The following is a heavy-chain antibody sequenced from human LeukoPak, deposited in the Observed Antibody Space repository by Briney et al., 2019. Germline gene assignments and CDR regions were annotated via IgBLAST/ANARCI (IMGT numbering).Heavy chain of an antibody. J-gene: IGHJ4*02. Sequence: SETLSLTCAVYGGSFSGYYWSWIRQPPGKGLEWIGEINHSGSTNYDPSLKSRVTISVDTSKNQFSLKLSSVTAADTAVYYCARRLYDYVWGSYRYTKNYFDYWGQGTLVTVSS. CDR1: GGSFSGYY. V-gene: IGHV4-34*01. CDR2: INHSGST. D-gene: IGHD3-16*02. CDR3: ARRLYDYVWGSYRYTKNYFDY.